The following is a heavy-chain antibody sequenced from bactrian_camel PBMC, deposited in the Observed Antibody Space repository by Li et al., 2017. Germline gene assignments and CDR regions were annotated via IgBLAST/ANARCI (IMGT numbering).Heavy chain of an antibody. CDR2: LYFGGRT. CDR1: GYIASSNC. J-gene: IGHJ4*01. D-gene: IGHD2*01. Sequence: DVQLVESGGGSVQAGGSLRLSCKVSGYIASSNCIGWFRQAPGSEREGVAALYFGGRTQTQTIYAESVKGRFTISRDNAKNTLYLQLNSLKTEDTAMYYCRRSFSDTEKGQGTQVTVS. V-gene: IGHV3S40*01.